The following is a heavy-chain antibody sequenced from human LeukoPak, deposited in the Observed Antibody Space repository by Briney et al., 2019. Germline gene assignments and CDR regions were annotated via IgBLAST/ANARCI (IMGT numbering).Heavy chain of an antibody. J-gene: IGHJ6*04. CDR3: ARDARIAIAGSGYYYYGMDV. V-gene: IGHV3-74*01. D-gene: IGHD6-13*01. Sequence: PGGSLRLSCAASGLTLWSYWMHWVRQAPGKGLVWVSRINTDGSSVSYADSVKGRFTISRDNAKNTLYLQMNSLRAEDTAVYYCARDARIAIAGSGYYYYGMDVWGKGTPVTVSS. CDR2: INTDGSSV. CDR1: GLTLWSYW.